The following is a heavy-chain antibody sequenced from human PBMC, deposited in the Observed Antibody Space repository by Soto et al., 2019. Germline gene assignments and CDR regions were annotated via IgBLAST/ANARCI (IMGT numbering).Heavy chain of an antibody. CDR1: GGSISSSSYY. Sequence: QLQLQESGPGLVKPSETLSLTCTVSGGSISSSSYYWGWIRQPPGKGLEWIGSNYYSGRTYYNPSHSCRVTISGDTSKTQFSLKLSSVTGAVTAVYYCARHTPAISISDHWGQGTLVTVSS. J-gene: IGHJ4*02. V-gene: IGHV4-39*01. D-gene: IGHD2-15*01. CDR3: ARHTPAISISDH. CDR2: NYYSGRT.